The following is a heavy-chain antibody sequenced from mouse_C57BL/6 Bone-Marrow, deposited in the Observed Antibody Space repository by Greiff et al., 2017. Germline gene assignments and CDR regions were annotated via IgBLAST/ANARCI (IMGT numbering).Heavy chain of an antibody. J-gene: IGHJ2*01. D-gene: IGHD2-3*01. CDR2: IYPRSGNT. Sequence: QVQLQQSGAELARPGASVKLSCKASGYTFTSYGISWVKQRTGQGLEWIGEIYPRSGNTYYNEKFKGKATLTADKSSSTAYMELRSLTSEDSAVYFCASGGYYGGWGKGTTLTVAS. CDR1: GYTFTSYG. V-gene: IGHV1-81*01. CDR3: ASGGYYGG.